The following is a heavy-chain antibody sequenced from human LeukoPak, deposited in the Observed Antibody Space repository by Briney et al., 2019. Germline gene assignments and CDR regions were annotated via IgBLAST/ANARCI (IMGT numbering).Heavy chain of an antibody. D-gene: IGHD3-22*01. CDR1: GFTFSSSA. V-gene: IGHV3-23*01. J-gene: IGHJ4*02. Sequence: PGGSLRLSCAASGFTFSSSAMSWVRQAPGKGLEWVSGISAGGGSTYYADSVKGRFTISRVNSKNTLYLQMNSLRAEDTAVYYCAKEGYYYDGSGGTNWGQGTLVTVSS. CDR2: ISAGGGST. CDR3: AKEGYYYDGSGGTN.